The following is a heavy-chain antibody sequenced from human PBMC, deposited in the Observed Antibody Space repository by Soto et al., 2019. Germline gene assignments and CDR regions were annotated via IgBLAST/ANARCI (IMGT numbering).Heavy chain of an antibody. CDR1: GYSFTKYG. CDR2: INPGNGDT. V-gene: IGHV1-3*01. D-gene: IGHD2-2*01. J-gene: IGHJ6*02. CDR3: ARTDCSSTSCYNYYYYGMDV. Sequence: QVQLVQSGTEVKKPGASVKVSCKTSGYSFTKYGLHWVRQAPGQRLEWMGWINPGNGDTKYSQTFQGRVTITRDTSATTAYMELSSLRSEDSAVFYCARTDCSSTSCYNYYYYGMDVWGQGTTVTVSS.